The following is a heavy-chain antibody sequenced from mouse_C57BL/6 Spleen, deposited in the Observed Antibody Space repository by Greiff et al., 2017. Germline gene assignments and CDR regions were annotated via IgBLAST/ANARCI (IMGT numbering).Heavy chain of an antibody. CDR2: IYPRDGST. CDR3: SRFPYGNYVPFDY. D-gene: IGHD2-1*01. V-gene: IGHV1-85*01. Sequence: VQLQQSGPELVKPGASVKLSCKASGYTFTSYDLNWVKQRPGQGLEWIGWIYPRDGSTKYNEKFKGKATLTVDTSSSTAYMELNSLPSEDSAVYFCSRFPYGNYVPFDYWGQGTTLTVSS. J-gene: IGHJ2*01. CDR1: GYTFTSYD.